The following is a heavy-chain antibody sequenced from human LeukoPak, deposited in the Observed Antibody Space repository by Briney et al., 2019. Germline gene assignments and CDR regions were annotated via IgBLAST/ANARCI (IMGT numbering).Heavy chain of an antibody. J-gene: IGHJ6*02. V-gene: IGHV3-15*01. Sequence: ETLSLTCAVCGGSFSGYYWSWVRQAPGKGLEWVGRIKSKTDGGTTDYAAPVKGRFTISRDDSKNTLYLQMNSLKTEDTAVYYCTTGLDYYYGMDVWGQGTTVTVSS. CDR3: TTGLDYYYGMDV. CDR1: GGSFSGYY. CDR2: IKSKTDGGTT. D-gene: IGHD3-9*01.